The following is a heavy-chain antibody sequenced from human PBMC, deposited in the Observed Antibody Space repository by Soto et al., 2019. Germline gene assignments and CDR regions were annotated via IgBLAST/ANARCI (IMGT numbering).Heavy chain of an antibody. CDR3: ARDSSRLDY. CDR2: ISSSSNSI. CDR1: GFTFRIYS. J-gene: IGHJ4*02. Sequence: EVQLVESGGALVQPGGSLRLSCAASGFTFRIYSMNWVRQAPGKGLEWVSYISSSSNSIYYADSLKGRFTISRDNAKNSLYLQMNSLRAEDTAVYYCARDSSRLDYWGQGTRVTVSS. V-gene: IGHV3-48*01.